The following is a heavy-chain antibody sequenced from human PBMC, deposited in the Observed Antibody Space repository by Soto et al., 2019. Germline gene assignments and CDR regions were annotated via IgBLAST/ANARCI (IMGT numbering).Heavy chain of an antibody. CDR2: IYHSGST. CDR3: ASSFDGKVPNFDY. Sequence: SETLSLTCTVSGGSISSGGYSWSWIRQPPGKGLEWIGYIYHSGSTYYNPSLKSRVTISVDTSKNQFSLKLSSVTAADTAVYYCASSFDGKVPNFDYWGQGTLVTVSS. V-gene: IGHV4-30-2*05. D-gene: IGHD2-15*01. CDR1: GGSISSGGYS. J-gene: IGHJ4*02.